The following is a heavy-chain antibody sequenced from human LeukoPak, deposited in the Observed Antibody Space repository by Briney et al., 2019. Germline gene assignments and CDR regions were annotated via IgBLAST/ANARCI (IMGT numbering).Heavy chain of an antibody. CDR3: AREAPTESDWYFDL. CDR1: GFTFSRYW. Sequence: PGGSLRLSCAASGFTFSRYWMSSVRQAPGKGLEWVANIKQDGSEKYYVSSVKGRFTISIDNAKNSMFLQMNSLRGDDTALYYCAREAPTESDWYFDLWGRGTLVTVSS. CDR2: IKQDGSEK. J-gene: IGHJ2*01. V-gene: IGHV3-7*01. D-gene: IGHD4-17*01.